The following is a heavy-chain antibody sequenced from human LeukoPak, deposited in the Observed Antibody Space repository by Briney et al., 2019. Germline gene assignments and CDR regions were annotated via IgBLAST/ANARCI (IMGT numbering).Heavy chain of an antibody. Sequence: GGSLRLSCAASGFTVSSNYMSWVRQAPGKGLEWVSVIYSGGSTYYADSVKGRFTISRDNSKNTLYLQMNSLRAEDTAVYYCASPGWEFGSGSDNDAFDIWGQGTMVTASS. CDR1: GFTVSSNY. CDR2: IYSGGST. D-gene: IGHD3-10*01. CDR3: ASPGWEFGSGSDNDAFDI. J-gene: IGHJ3*02. V-gene: IGHV3-66*01.